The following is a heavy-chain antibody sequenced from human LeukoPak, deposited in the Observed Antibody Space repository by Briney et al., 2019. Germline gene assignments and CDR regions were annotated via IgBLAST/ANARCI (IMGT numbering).Heavy chain of an antibody. J-gene: IGHJ3*02. CDR1: GYSFTSYW. CDR3: ARQNYYDSSGYSPRSAFDI. CDR2: IYPGDSDT. V-gene: IGHV5-51*01. Sequence: RGESLKIPCKGSGYSFTSYWIGWVRQMPGKGLEWMGIIYPGDSDTRYSPSFQGQVTISVDKSISTAYLQWSSLKASDTAMYYCARQNYYDSSGYSPRSAFDISGQGTMVTVSS. D-gene: IGHD3-22*01.